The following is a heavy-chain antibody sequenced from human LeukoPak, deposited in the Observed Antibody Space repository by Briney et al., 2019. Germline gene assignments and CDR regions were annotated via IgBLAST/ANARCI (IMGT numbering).Heavy chain of an antibody. J-gene: IGHJ4*02. CDR2: IIPIFGTA. D-gene: IGHD6-13*01. CDR1: GYTFTSYG. CDR3: ARDGSSSWYSYFDY. Sequence: SVKVSCEASGYTFTSYGISWVRQAPGQGLEWMGWIIPIFGTANYAQKFQGRVTITADKSTSTAYMELSSLRSEDTAVYYCARDGSSSWYSYFDYWGQGTLVTVSS. V-gene: IGHV1-69*06.